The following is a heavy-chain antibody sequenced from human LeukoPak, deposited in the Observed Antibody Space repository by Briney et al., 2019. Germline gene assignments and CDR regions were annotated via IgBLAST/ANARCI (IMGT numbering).Heavy chain of an antibody. Sequence: GGSLRLSCAASGFTFSSYAMSWVRQAPGKGLEWVSAISGSGGSTYYAASVKGRFTISRDNSKNTLYLQMNSLRAEDTAVYYCANLLSNYYDSGGYYRSWGQGTLVTVSS. CDR1: GFTFSSYA. V-gene: IGHV3-23*01. CDR3: ANLLSNYYDSGGYYRS. CDR2: ISGSGGST. J-gene: IGHJ5*02. D-gene: IGHD3-22*01.